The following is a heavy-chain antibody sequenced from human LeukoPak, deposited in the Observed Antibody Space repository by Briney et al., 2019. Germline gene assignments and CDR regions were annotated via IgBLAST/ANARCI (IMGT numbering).Heavy chain of an antibody. Sequence: GGSLRLSCAASGFTFSSYSMNWVRQAAGKGLEWVSYISSSSNTIYYADSVKDRFTISRDNAKNSLYLQMNSLRADDTAVYYCARDPGGIAVATRFDPWGQGTLVTVSS. J-gene: IGHJ5*02. CDR1: GFTFSSYS. CDR2: ISSSSNTI. V-gene: IGHV3-48*04. CDR3: ARDPGGIAVATRFDP. D-gene: IGHD6-19*01.